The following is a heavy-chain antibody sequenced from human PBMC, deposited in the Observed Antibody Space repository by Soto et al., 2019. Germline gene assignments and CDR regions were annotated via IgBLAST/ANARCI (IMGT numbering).Heavy chain of an antibody. CDR2: IYYSGST. CDR3: ARQSLRRPFGRLILVALDS. Sequence: SGTLSLTCTVCGGSISSYYWSWTRQPQGKGLEWIGYIYYSGSTNYNPSLKSRVTISVDTSKNDFSLTLRSVTAADTAVYSCARQSLRRPFGRLILVALDSWGLGSLVTVSS. D-gene: IGHD3-16*02. CDR1: GGSISSYY. V-gene: IGHV4-59*08. J-gene: IGHJ5*02.